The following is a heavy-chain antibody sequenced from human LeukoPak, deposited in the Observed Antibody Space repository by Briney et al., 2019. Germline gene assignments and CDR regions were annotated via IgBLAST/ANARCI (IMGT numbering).Heavy chain of an antibody. CDR3: ARDVLGYNSSSSD. CDR2: INSNTGVT. V-gene: IGHV1-2*02. J-gene: IGHJ4*02. CDR1: GYSFTGYY. Sequence: ASVKVSCKASGYSFTGYYIHWVRQAPGQGLEWVGWINSNTGVTKYAQEFQDRVTVTRDKSISTVHMELSRLRSDDTAVYFCARDVLGYNSSSSDWGQGTLVSVSS. D-gene: IGHD5-24*01.